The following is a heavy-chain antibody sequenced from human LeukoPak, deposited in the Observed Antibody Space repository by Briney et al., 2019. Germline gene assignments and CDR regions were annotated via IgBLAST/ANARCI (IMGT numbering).Heavy chain of an antibody. V-gene: IGHV3-9*01. CDR1: GFSVSSNY. D-gene: IGHD3-22*01. CDR3: AKDGEDSSGSPLFDP. Sequence: GGSLRLSCAASGFSVSSNYMSWVRQAPGKGLEYVSGISWNSGSIGYADSVKGRFTISRDNAKNSLYLQMNSLRAEDTALYYCAKDGEDSSGSPLFDPWGQGTLVTVSS. J-gene: IGHJ5*02. CDR2: ISWNSGSI.